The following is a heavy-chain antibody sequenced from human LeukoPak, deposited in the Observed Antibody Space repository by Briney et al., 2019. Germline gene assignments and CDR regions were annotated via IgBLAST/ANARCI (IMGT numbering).Heavy chain of an antibody. CDR3: ARKREPYNWFDP. V-gene: IGHV3-20*04. Sequence: AGGSLRLSCAASGFTFDDYSMSWVRQAPGKGLEWVSGINWNGGSTGYADSVKGRFTISRDNAKNSLYLQMNSLRAEDTALYYCARKREPYNWFDPWGQGTLVTVSS. J-gene: IGHJ5*02. CDR1: GFTFDDYS. D-gene: IGHD1-26*01. CDR2: INWNGGST.